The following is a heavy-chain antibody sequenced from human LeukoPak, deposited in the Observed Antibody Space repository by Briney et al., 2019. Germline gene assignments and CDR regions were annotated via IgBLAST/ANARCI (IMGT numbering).Heavy chain of an antibody. D-gene: IGHD3-22*01. CDR2: IRYDGSNK. V-gene: IGHV3-30*02. Sequence: GGSLRLSCAASGFTFSSYGMHWVRQAPGKGLEWVAFIRYDGSNKYYADSVKGRFTVSRDNSMNTLYLQMNSLRAEDTAVYYCATGYDSSGYYSFDYWGQGTLVTVSS. CDR3: ATGYDSSGYYSFDY. J-gene: IGHJ4*02. CDR1: GFTFSSYG.